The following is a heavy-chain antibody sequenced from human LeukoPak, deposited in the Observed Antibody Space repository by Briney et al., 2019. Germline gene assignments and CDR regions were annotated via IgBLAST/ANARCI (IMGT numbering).Heavy chain of an antibody. D-gene: IGHD3-22*01. CDR2: ISYDGSNK. V-gene: IGHV3-30-3*01. CDR1: GFTFSSYA. Sequence: GGSLRLSCAASGFTFSSYAMHWVRQAPGKGLEWVAVISYDGSNKYYADSVKGRFTISRDNSKNTLYLQMNSLRAEDTAVYYCASLRREYYDSSGYYSIPDYWGQGTLVTVSS. CDR3: ASLRREYYDSSGYYSIPDY. J-gene: IGHJ4*02.